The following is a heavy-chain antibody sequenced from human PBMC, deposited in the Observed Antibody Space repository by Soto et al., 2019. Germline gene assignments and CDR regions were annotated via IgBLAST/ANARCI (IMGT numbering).Heavy chain of an antibody. V-gene: IGHV1-46*01. CDR3: ARSLLQGDF. Sequence: QVQLVQSGAEVKKPGASVKVSCKASGYTFIHYYIHWVRQAPGQGLEWMAIINPNGGRTNYAHKFRGRVPVTSDTSTTTVSMELNSLGSDDTAVYFCARSLLQGDFWGQGTLVTVSS. CDR1: GYTFIHYY. CDR2: INPNGGRT. J-gene: IGHJ4*02. D-gene: IGHD2-21*01.